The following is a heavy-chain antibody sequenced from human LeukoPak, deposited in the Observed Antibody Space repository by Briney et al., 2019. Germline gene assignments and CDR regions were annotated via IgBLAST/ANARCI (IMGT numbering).Heavy chain of an antibody. V-gene: IGHV4-59*01. CDR1: GGSISSYY. J-gene: IGHJ5*02. CDR2: IYYSGST. D-gene: IGHD3-3*01. CDR3: ARTNYDLWSGHNWFDP. Sequence: ETLSLTCTVSGGSISSYYWSWIRQPPGKGLEWIGYIYYSGSTNYNPSLKSRVTISVDTSKNQFSLKLSSVTAADTAVYYCARTNYDLWSGHNWFDPWGQGTLVTVSS.